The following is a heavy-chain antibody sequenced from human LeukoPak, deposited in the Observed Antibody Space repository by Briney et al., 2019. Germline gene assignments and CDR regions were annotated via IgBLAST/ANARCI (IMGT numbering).Heavy chain of an antibody. Sequence: ASVKVSCKASGGTFSSYAISWVRQAPAQGLEWMGRIIPIFGTANYAQKFQGRVTITADKSTSTAYMELSSLRSEDTAVYYCARLYSSTVFGYWGQGTLVTVSS. D-gene: IGHD6-13*01. CDR3: ARLYSSTVFGY. CDR2: IIPIFGTA. V-gene: IGHV1-69*06. J-gene: IGHJ4*02. CDR1: GGTFSSYA.